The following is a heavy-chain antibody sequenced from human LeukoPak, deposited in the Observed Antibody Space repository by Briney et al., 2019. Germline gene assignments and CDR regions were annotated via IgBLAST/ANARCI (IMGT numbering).Heavy chain of an antibody. CDR3: AREKRDGYNYFDY. CDR1: GGSISSGSYY. Sequence: SETLSLTCTVSGGSISSGSYYWSWIRQPAGKGLEWIGRIYTSGSTNYNPSLKSRVTISVDTSKNQFSLKLSSVTAADMAVYYCAREKRDGYNYFDYWGQGTLVTVSS. D-gene: IGHD5-24*01. CDR2: IYTSGST. J-gene: IGHJ4*02. V-gene: IGHV4-61*02.